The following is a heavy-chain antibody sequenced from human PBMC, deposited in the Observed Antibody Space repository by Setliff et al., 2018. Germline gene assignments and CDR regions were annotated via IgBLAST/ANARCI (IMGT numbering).Heavy chain of an antibody. J-gene: IGHJ4*02. D-gene: IGHD3-10*01. CDR2: INQDGSGK. Sequence: PGGSLRLSCGASGFTFRKYWMYWVRQSPGKGLEWVANINQDGSGKFYVDSVKGRFTISRDNAKTSLYLQMNSLRVEDTAVYYCFTGRGYGGQGTQVTVSS. CDR1: GFTFRKYW. CDR3: FTGRGY. V-gene: IGHV3-7*01.